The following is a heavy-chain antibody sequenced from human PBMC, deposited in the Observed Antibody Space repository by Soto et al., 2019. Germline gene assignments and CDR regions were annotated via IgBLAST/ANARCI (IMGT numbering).Heavy chain of an antibody. CDR1: GYTFTSYG. CDR3: ASSDRALNPHNWFDP. CDR2: ISAYNGNT. V-gene: IGHV1-18*01. D-gene: IGHD3-22*01. J-gene: IGHJ5*02. Sequence: ASVKVSCKASGYTFTSYGISWVRQAPGQGLEWMGWISAYNGNTNYAQKLQGRVTMTTDTSTSTAYMELRSLRSDDTAVYYCASSDRALNPHNWFDPGGQGTLVTVSS.